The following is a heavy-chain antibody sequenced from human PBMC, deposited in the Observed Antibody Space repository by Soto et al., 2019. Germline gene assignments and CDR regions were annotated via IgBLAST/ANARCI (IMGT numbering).Heavy chain of an antibody. V-gene: IGHV3-23*01. Sequence: PVGSLRLSCAASGFTFSSYAMSWVRQAPGKGLEWVSAISGSGGSTYYADSVKGRFTISRDNSKNTLYLQMNSLRAEDTAVYYCAKAVARYYYYYGMDVWGQGTTVTVSS. CDR1: GFTFSSYA. CDR3: AKAVARYYYYYGMDV. J-gene: IGHJ6*02. CDR2: ISGSGGST. D-gene: IGHD5-12*01.